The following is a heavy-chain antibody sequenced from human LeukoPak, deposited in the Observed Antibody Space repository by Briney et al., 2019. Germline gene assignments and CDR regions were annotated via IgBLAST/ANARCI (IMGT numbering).Heavy chain of an antibody. Sequence: SVTVSCKASGGTFSSYAISWVRQAPGQGLEWMGRIIPILGIANYAQKFQGRVTITADKSTSTAYMELSSLRSEDTAVYYCARASAYCSGGSCYTSHLDYWGQGTLVTVSS. J-gene: IGHJ4*02. CDR3: ARASAYCSGGSCYTSHLDY. CDR2: IIPILGIA. V-gene: IGHV1-69*10. CDR1: GGTFSSYA. D-gene: IGHD2-15*01.